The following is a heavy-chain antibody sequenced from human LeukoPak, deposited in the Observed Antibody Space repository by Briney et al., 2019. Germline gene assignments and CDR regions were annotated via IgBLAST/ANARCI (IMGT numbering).Heavy chain of an antibody. J-gene: IGHJ4*02. Sequence: PSETLSLTCTVSGYSISSGYYWSWIRQPPGKGLEWIGSIYHSGSTYYNPSLKSRVTISVDTSKNQFSLKLSSVTAADTAVYYCARGEVVTRGVDYWGQGTLVTVSS. CDR2: IYHSGST. CDR1: GYSISSGYY. D-gene: IGHD4-23*01. V-gene: IGHV4-38-2*02. CDR3: ARGEVVTRGVDY.